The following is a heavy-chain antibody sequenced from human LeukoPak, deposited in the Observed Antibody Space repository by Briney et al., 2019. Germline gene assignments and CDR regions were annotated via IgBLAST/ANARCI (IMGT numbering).Heavy chain of an antibody. CDR1: GGSISSSNW. V-gene: IGHV4-4*02. Sequence: SETLSLTCAVSGGSISSSNWWSWVRQPPGKGLEWIGEIYHSGSTNYNPSLKSRVTISVDKSKNQFSLKLSSVTAADTAVYYCASRRAGSSGWTDDAFDIWGQGTMVTVSS. CDR2: IYHSGST. CDR3: ASRRAGSSGWTDDAFDI. J-gene: IGHJ3*02. D-gene: IGHD6-19*01.